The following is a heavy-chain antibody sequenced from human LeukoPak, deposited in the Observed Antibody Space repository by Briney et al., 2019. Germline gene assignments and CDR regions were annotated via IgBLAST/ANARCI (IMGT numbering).Heavy chain of an antibody. Sequence: SVKVSCKASGGTFSSYAISWVRQAPGQGLEWMGGIIPIFGTANYAQKFQGRVTITTDESTSTAYMELSSLRSEDTAVYYCARDDPYGDYGFGFDPWGQGTLVTVCS. D-gene: IGHD4-17*01. J-gene: IGHJ5*02. CDR1: GGTFSSYA. CDR3: ARDDPYGDYGFGFDP. CDR2: IIPIFGTA. V-gene: IGHV1-69*05.